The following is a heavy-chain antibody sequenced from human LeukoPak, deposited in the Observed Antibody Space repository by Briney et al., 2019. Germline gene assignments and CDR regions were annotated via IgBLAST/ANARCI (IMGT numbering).Heavy chain of an antibody. CDR1: GFTFSSYG. D-gene: IGHD6-19*01. CDR2: ISYDGSNK. J-gene: IGHJ4*02. Sequence: PGGSLRLSCAASGFTFSSYGMHGVRQAPGKGLEWVAVISYDGSNKYYADSVKGRFTISRDNSKNTLYLQMNSLRAEDTAVYYCAKGWQWLSSFWGQGTLVTVSS. V-gene: IGHV3-30*18. CDR3: AKGWQWLSSF.